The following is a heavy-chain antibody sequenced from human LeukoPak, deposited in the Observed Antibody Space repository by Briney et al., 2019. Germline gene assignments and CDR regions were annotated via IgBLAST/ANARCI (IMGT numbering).Heavy chain of an antibody. Sequence: SETLSLTCSVSGGSISSSSYYWGWIRQPPGKGLEWIGEIYHSGSTNYNPSLKSRVTISVDKSKNQFSLKLSSVTAADTAVYYCARDEGWYSSGRNLDYWGQGTLVTVSS. D-gene: IGHD6-19*01. J-gene: IGHJ4*02. CDR1: GGSISSSSYY. CDR2: IYHSGST. CDR3: ARDEGWYSSGRNLDY. V-gene: IGHV4-39*07.